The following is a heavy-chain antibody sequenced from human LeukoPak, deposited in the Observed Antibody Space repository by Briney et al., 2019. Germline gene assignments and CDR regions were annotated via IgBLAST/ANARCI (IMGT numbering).Heavy chain of an antibody. CDR3: AREPSRGTILPLDV. CDR2: MNPNSGNT. Sequence: EASVKVSCKASGYTFTSYDINWVRQATGQGLEWMGWMNPNSGNTGYAQKFQGRVTMTRNTSISTAYMELSSLRSEDTAVYYCAREPSRGTILPLDVWGQGTTVTVSS. CDR1: GYTFTSYD. D-gene: IGHD3-9*01. V-gene: IGHV1-8*01. J-gene: IGHJ6*02.